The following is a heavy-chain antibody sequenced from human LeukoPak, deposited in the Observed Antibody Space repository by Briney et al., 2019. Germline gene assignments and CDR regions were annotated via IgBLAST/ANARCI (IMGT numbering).Heavy chain of an antibody. Sequence: GRSLRLSCAASGFTFSSYAMHWVRQAPGKGLEWVAVISYDGSNKYYADSVKGRFTISRDNSKNTLYLQMNSLRAEDTAVYYCAREEYYFDYWGQGTLVTVSS. CDR1: GFTFSSYA. J-gene: IGHJ4*02. D-gene: IGHD3-10*01. CDR2: ISYDGSNK. CDR3: AREEYYFDY. V-gene: IGHV3-30-3*01.